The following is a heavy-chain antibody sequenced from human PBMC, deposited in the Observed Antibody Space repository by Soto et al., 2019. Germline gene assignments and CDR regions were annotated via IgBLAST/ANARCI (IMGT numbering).Heavy chain of an antibody. Sequence: QVQLVQSGAEVKKPGASVKVSCKASGYTFTSYGIRWVRQAPGQGLEWMGWISAYNGNTNYAQKLQGRVTMTKYTSTSTAYMERRSLRYDDTAVYYCARDFVVIAVAGTEFDYWGQGTLVTVSS. V-gene: IGHV1-18*01. CDR3: ARDFVVIAVAGTEFDY. CDR1: GYTFTSYG. CDR2: ISAYNGNT. D-gene: IGHD6-19*01. J-gene: IGHJ4*02.